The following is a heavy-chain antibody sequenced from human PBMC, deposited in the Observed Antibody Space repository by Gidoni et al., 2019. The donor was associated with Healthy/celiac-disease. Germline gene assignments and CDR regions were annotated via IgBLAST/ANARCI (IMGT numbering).Heavy chain of an antibody. Sequence: QVQLQESGPGLVKPSETLSLTCTVSGGSISSYYWSWIRQPPGKGLEWLGYIYSSGSTNYNPSLKSRVTISVDTSKNQFSLKLSSVTAADTAVYYCARGSGWSTSYYYYGMDVWGQGTTVTVSS. CDR2: IYSSGST. J-gene: IGHJ6*02. V-gene: IGHV4-59*01. D-gene: IGHD6-19*01. CDR3: ARGSGWSTSYYYYGMDV. CDR1: GGSISSYY.